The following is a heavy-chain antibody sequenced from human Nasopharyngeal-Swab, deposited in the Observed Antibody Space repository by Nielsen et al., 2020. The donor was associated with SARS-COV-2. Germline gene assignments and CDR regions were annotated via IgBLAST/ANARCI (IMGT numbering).Heavy chain of an antibody. Sequence: ASVKVSCKASGYTFTGHHIHWVRQAPGQGLEWMGWMNPKSGVTSYAQKFQGRVTMTWDTSTSTAYMELSRLRSDDTAVYYCARDATGDEYFDYWGQGTLVTVSS. CDR1: GYTFTGHH. D-gene: IGHD7-27*01. J-gene: IGHJ4*02. CDR2: MNPKSGVT. V-gene: IGHV1-2*02. CDR3: ARDATGDEYFDY.